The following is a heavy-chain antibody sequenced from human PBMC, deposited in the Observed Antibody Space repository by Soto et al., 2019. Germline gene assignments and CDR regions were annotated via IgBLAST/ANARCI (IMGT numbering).Heavy chain of an antibody. Sequence: GASVKVSCKASGGTFSSYAISWVRQAPGQGLEWMGGIIPIFGRANYAQKFQGRVTITADESTSTAYMELSRLRSEDTAVYYCATETWDTAMVTGYWGQGTLVTVSS. J-gene: IGHJ4*02. V-gene: IGHV1-69*13. CDR1: GGTFSSYA. CDR3: ATETWDTAMVTGY. CDR2: IIPIFGRA. D-gene: IGHD5-18*01.